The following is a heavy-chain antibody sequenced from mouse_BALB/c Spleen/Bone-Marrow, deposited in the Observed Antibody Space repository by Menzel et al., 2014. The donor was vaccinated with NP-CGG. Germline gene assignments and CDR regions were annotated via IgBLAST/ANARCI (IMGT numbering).Heavy chain of an antibody. CDR1: GFTFSSYA. D-gene: IGHD2-3*01. CDR2: ITSGGST. Sequence: EVKLVESGGGLVKPGGSLKLSCAASGFTFSSYAMSWVRQTPEKRLEWVASITSGGSTYYPDSVKGRFTISRDNARNILYLQMSSLRSEDMAMYYCARGLYGGYENWCFDVWGAGTTVTVSS. CDR3: ARGLYGGYENWCFDV. V-gene: IGHV5-6-5*01. J-gene: IGHJ1*01.